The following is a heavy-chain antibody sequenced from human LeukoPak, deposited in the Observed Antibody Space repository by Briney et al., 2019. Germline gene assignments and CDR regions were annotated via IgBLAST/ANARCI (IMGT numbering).Heavy chain of an antibody. CDR2: IYSGGSK. V-gene: IGHV3-53*01. D-gene: IGHD2-2*01. CDR3: ARGSTSWYFDL. J-gene: IGHJ2*01. Sequence: GGSLRLSCAASGFTVSSNYMSWVRQAPGKGLEWVSVIYSGGSKYYADSVKGRFNISREKCKKNLYLQMNSLRAEDTAVYYCARGSTSWYFDLWGRGTLVTVSS. CDR1: GFTVSSNY.